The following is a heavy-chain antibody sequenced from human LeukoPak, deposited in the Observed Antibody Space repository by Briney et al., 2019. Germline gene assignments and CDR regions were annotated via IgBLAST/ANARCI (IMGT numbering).Heavy chain of an antibody. CDR1: GYSFTSYW. CDR2: IDPSDSYT. J-gene: IGHJ6*04. CDR3: ARLLYSYGSGSYYGYYGMDV. Sequence: GESLRISFKGSGYSFTSYWISWVRQMPGKGLEWMGRIDPSDSYTNYSPSFQGHVTISADKSISTAYLQWSSLKASDTAMYYCARLLYSYGSGSYYGYYGMDVWGKGTTVTVSS. V-gene: IGHV5-10-1*01. D-gene: IGHD3-10*01.